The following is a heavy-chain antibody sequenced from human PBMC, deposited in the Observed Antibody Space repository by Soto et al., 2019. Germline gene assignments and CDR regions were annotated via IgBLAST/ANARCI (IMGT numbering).Heavy chain of an antibody. CDR1: GGSFSGYY. J-gene: IGHJ4*02. CDR3: ARGLDFWSGYYASDY. Sequence: SETLSLTCAVYGGSFSGYYWSWIRQPPGKGLEWIGEINHSGSTNYNPSLKSRVTISVDTSKNQFSLKLSSVTAADTAVYYCARGLDFWSGYYASDYWGQGTLVTVSS. V-gene: IGHV4-34*01. D-gene: IGHD3-3*01. CDR2: INHSGST.